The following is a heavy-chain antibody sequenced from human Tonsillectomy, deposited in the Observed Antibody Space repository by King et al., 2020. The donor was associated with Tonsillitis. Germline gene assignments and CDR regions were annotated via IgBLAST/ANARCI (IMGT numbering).Heavy chain of an antibody. D-gene: IGHD2-15*01. CDR2: IRYDGSNK. CDR3: AKVGCSGGSCYIKTWVDI. Sequence: QLVQSGGGVVQPGGSLRLSCAASGFTFSSYGMHWVRQAPGKGLEWVAFIRYDGSNKYYADSVKGRFTISRDNSKNTLYLQMNSLRAEDTAVYYCAKVGCSGGSCYIKTWVDIWGQGTMVTVSS. J-gene: IGHJ3*02. V-gene: IGHV3-30*02. CDR1: GFTFSSYG.